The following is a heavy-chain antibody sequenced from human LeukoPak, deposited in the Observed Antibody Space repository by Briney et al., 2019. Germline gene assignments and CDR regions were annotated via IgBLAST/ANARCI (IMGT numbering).Heavy chain of an antibody. D-gene: IGHD3-10*01. J-gene: IGHJ6*02. Sequence: GGSLRLSCAASGFTFSDYYMSWIRQAPGKGLEWVSYISSSGSTIYYADSVKGRFTISRDNAKNSLYLQMNSLRAEDTAVYYCARDGEGYYGSGSYFRPYYHYYGMDVWGQGTTVTVSS. CDR1: GFTFSDYY. V-gene: IGHV3-11*01. CDR3: ARDGEGYYGSGSYFRPYYHYYGMDV. CDR2: ISSSGSTI.